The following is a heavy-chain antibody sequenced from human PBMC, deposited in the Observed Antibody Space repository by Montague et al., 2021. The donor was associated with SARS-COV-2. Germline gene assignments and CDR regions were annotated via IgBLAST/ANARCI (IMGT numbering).Heavy chain of an antibody. D-gene: IGHD3-3*01. CDR2: ISSSGSTI. Sequence: SLRLSCAASGFTFSSYEMNWVRQAPGKGLEWVSYISSSGSTIYYADSVKGRFTISRDNAKNSLYLQMNSLRAEDTAVYYCARKSGYYYYYGMDVWGQGPRSPSP. CDR1: GFTFSSYE. V-gene: IGHV3-48*03. J-gene: IGHJ6*02. CDR3: ARKSGYYYYYGMDV.